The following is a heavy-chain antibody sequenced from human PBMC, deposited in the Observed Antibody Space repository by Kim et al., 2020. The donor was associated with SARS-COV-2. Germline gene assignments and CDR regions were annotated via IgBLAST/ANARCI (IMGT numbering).Heavy chain of an antibody. Sequence: GGSLRLSCAASGFTFSSYAMTWVRQAPGKGLEWVSAITGSGGNTHYADSVKGRFTISRDNSKSTLYLQMNSLRDEDTAVYYCAKGWRNIWSPFDYWGQGTLVTVSS. CDR2: ITGSGGNT. CDR1: GFTFSSYA. CDR3: AKGWRNIWSPFDY. D-gene: IGHD3-10*01. J-gene: IGHJ4*02. V-gene: IGHV3-23*01.